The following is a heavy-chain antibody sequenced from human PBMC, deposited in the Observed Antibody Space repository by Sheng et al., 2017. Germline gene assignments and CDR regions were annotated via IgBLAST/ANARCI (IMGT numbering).Heavy chain of an antibody. CDR2: ISYTGYT. J-gene: IGHJ5*02. CDR1: GGSASSGGDY. D-gene: IGHD3-16*02. CDR3: ARQHIWGSYPVWFDP. Sequence: QVHLQESGPGLVKPSETLSLSCNVSGGSASSGGDYWTWIRQPPGKGLEWIGYISYTGYTNYNPSLKSRVTISLDTSKNQFSLKLSSVTAADTAVYFCARQHIWGSYPVWFDPWGQGTLVTISS. V-gene: IGHV4-61*08.